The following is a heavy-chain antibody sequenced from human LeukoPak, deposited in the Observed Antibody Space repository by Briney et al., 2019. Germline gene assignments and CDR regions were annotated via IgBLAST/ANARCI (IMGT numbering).Heavy chain of an antibody. J-gene: IGHJ6*03. CDR2: IIPIFGTA. Sequence: SVKVSCKASGGTFSSYAISWVRQAPGQGLEWMGRIIPIFGTANYAQKFQGRGTITTDESTSTAYMELSSLRSEDTAVYYCARERSAAPETNYYYYMDVWGKGTTVTVSS. CDR1: GGTFSSYA. D-gene: IGHD6-13*01. V-gene: IGHV1-69*05. CDR3: ARERSAAPETNYYYYMDV.